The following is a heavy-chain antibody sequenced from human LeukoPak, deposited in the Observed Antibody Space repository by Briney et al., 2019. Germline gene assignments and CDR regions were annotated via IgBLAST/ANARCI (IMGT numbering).Heavy chain of an antibody. CDR3: ARSAVTSTSLDY. V-gene: IGHV3-48*03. J-gene: IGHJ4*02. Sequence: GGSLRLSCAASGFTFSSYEMNWVRQAPGKGLEWVSCISSSGSTIYYADSVKGRFTISRDNAKNSLYLQMGSLRAEDMAVYYCARSAVTSTSLDYWGQGTLVTVSS. CDR2: ISSSGSTI. D-gene: IGHD4-17*01. CDR1: GFTFSSYE.